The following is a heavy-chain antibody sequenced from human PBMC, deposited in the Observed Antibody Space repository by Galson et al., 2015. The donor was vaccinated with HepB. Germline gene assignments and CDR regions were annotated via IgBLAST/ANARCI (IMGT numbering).Heavy chain of an antibody. CDR3: LRGSSDGDS. V-gene: IGHV1-18*01. CDR1: GYAFNMYG. J-gene: IGHJ4*02. D-gene: IGHD6-6*01. CDR2: ISVNNDNG. Sequence: SVKVSCKASGYAFNMYGISWVRQAPGQGLEWMGGISVNNDNGNYAQKFQGRVTLTTDTSTSTAYMELRSLTSDDTAVYYCLRGSSDGDSWGQGTLVTVSS.